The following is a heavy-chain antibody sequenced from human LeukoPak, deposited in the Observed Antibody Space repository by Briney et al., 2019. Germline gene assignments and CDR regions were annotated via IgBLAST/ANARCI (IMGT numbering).Heavy chain of an antibody. D-gene: IGHD2-2*01. J-gene: IGHJ4*02. CDR1: GLTFSDYY. Sequence: GGSLRLSCAASGLTFSDYYMSWIRQAPGKGLEWVSYISSSGSTIYYADSVKGRFTISRDNAKNSLYLQMNSLRAEDTAVYYCAREGIVVVPAALYWGQGTLVTVSS. CDR2: ISSSGSTI. CDR3: AREGIVVVPAALY. V-gene: IGHV3-11*04.